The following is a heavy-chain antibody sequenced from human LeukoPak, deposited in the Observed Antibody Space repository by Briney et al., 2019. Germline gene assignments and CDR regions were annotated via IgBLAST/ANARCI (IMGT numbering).Heavy chain of an antibody. V-gene: IGHV4-59*01. CDR3: ARGGHSSGWYDYYGMDV. D-gene: IGHD6-19*01. Sequence: PSETLSLTCTVSGGSISSYYWSWIRQPPGKGLEWIGYIYYSGSTNYNPSLKSRVTISVDTSKNQFSLKPSSVTAADTAVYYCARGGHSSGWYDYYGMDVWGQGTTVTVSS. CDR1: GGSISSYY. CDR2: IYYSGST. J-gene: IGHJ6*02.